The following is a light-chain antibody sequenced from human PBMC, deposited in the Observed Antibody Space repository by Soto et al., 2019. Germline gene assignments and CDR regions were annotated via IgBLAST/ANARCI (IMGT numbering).Light chain of an antibody. J-gene: IGKJ4*01. CDR2: AAS. CDR3: QEYKSVPLT. V-gene: IGKV1-27*01. CDR1: QGIFTF. Sequence: DIQMTQSPSSLSASVGDRVTITCRASQGIFTFLAWYQQRPGRVPELLIYAASTLQSGVPSRFSGSGSGTDFTLTISSLQPEDAATYYCQEYKSVPLTFGGGTKVEIK.